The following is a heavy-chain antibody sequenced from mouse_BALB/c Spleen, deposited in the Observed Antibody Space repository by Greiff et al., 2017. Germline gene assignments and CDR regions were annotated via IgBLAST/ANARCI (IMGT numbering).Heavy chain of an antibody. CDR3: ARTVITTDWYFDV. V-gene: IGHV1-82*01. D-gene: IGHD1-2*01. Sequence: QVQLQQSGPELVKPGASVKISCKASGYAFSSSWMNWVKQRPGQGLEWIGRIYPGDGDTNYNGKFKGKATLTADKSSSTAYMQLSSLTSVDSAVYFCARTVITTDWYFDVWGAGTTVTVSS. CDR2: IYPGDGDT. J-gene: IGHJ1*01. CDR1: GYAFSSSW.